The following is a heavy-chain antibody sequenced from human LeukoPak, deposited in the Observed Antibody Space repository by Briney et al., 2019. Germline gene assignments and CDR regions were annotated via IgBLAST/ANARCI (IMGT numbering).Heavy chain of an antibody. CDR3: ARGRRATYSSSWSNWFDP. Sequence: SETLSLTCTVSGGSISSSSYYWGWIRQPPGKGLEWIGSIYYSGSTYYNPSLKSRVTISVDTSKNQFSLKLSSVTAADTAVYYCARGRRATYSSSWSNWFDPWGQGTLVTVSS. V-gene: IGHV4-39*07. CDR2: IYYSGST. J-gene: IGHJ5*02. CDR1: GGSISSSSYY. D-gene: IGHD6-13*01.